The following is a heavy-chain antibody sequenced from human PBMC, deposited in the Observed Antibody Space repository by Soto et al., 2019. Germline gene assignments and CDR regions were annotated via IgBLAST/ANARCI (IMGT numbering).Heavy chain of an antibody. CDR3: ARLKDYGDFVLYFDY. J-gene: IGHJ4*02. D-gene: IGHD4-17*01. CDR1: GGSISSGGYY. V-gene: IGHV4-31*03. CDR2: IYYSGST. Sequence: SETLSLTCTVSGGSISSGGYYWSWIRQHPGKGLEWIGYIYYSGSTYYNPSLKSRVTISVDTSKNQFSLKLSSVTAADTAVYYCARLKDYGDFVLYFDYWGQGTLVTVSS.